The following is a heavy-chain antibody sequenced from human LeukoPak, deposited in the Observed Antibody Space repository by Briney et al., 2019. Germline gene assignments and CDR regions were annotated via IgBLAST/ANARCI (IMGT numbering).Heavy chain of an antibody. D-gene: IGHD2-15*01. V-gene: IGHV4-59*10. CDR3: AKFGGMCDSMVVAATRRFDY. CDR1: GGSFSGYY. J-gene: IGHJ4*02. CDR2: IYTSGST. Sequence: SETLSLTCAVYGGSFSGYYWSWIRQPPGKGLEWIGRIYTSGSTNYNPSLKSRVTMSVHTSKNQFSLKLSSVTAADTAVYYCAKFGGMCDSMVVAATRRFDYWGQGTLVTVSS.